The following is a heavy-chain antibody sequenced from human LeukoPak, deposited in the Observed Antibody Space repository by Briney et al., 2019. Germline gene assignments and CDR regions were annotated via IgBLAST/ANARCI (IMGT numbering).Heavy chain of an antibody. CDR1: GGSISSSDYY. J-gene: IGHJ4*02. CDR2: ISYSGIT. Sequence: PSETLSLTCTVSGGSISSSDYYWGWIRQPPGKGLEWIGNISYSGITYYSPSLKSRVTISVDTSKNQFSLKLCSVTAADTAVYYCASLRDSSGYREQKFDYWGQGTLVTVSS. D-gene: IGHD3-22*01. CDR3: ASLRDSSGYREQKFDY. V-gene: IGHV4-39*01.